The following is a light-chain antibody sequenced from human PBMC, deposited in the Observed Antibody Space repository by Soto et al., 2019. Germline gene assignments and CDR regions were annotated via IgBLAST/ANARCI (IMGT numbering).Light chain of an antibody. J-gene: IGKJ4*01. Sequence: IVMTQSPATLSVCPGERATLSCRASQSVNDNLAWYQQKLGQAPRLLIYDASTRATDIPARFSGSGSGTDFTLTISSLQSEDFAVYYCHQYKRWPSFGGGTKVEIK. CDR1: QSVNDN. CDR2: DAS. CDR3: HQYKRWPS. V-gene: IGKV3-15*01.